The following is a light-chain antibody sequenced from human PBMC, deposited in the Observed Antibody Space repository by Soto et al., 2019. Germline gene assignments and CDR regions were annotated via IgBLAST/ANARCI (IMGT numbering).Light chain of an antibody. Sequence: PGERATLSCRASRSVTTFLAWYQQKPGQAPRLLIYDASKRATGVPTRFSGSGAGTDFTLTISSPAAEDFAVYYCQQRTIWPLTFGGGTKVELK. CDR2: DAS. CDR1: RSVTTF. V-gene: IGKV3-11*01. CDR3: QQRTIWPLT. J-gene: IGKJ4*01.